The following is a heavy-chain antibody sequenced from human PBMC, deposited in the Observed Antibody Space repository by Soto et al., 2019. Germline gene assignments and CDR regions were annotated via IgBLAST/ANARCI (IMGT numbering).Heavy chain of an antibody. V-gene: IGHV3-74*01. CDR1: GFTFTNYW. D-gene: IGHD2-2*01. CDR2: ISINGTTT. J-gene: IGHJ4*02. Sequence: EVQLVESGGGLVQPGGSLRLSCAASGFTFTNYWMHWVRQAPGKGLVWVSRISINGTTTGYADSVKGRFTISRDNAKNTLYLQMNSLRAEDTAVYYCARTPKYCSSASCNVTAFDYWGQGTLVTVSS. CDR3: ARTPKYCSSASCNVTAFDY.